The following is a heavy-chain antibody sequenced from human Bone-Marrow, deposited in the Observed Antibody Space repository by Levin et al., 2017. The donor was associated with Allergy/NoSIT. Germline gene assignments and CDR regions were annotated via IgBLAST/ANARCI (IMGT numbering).Heavy chain of an antibody. CDR3: ARDHPLRYFDY. J-gene: IGHJ4*02. V-gene: IGHV3-30-3*01. CDR2: ISSDGSTK. D-gene: IGHD3-9*01. Sequence: QPGGSLRLSCAASGFTFTNYAMHWVRQAPGKGLQWVAVISSDGSTKNYADSVKGRFTISRDNSKNTLYLQMNSLRADDTAVYYCARDHPLRYFDYWGQGTLVTVSS. CDR1: GFTFTNYA.